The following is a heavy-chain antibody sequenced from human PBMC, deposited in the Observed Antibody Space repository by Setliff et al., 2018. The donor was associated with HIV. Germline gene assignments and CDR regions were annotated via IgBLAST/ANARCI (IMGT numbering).Heavy chain of an antibody. CDR1: GFAFDNYC. J-gene: IGHJ6*02. CDR3: AKPLTQWGVSPYHYAVDV. Sequence: GGSLRLSCAASGFAFDNYCMTWVRQAPGKVLEWVSAIGGSTGSTYYADSVKGRFTISTDNSKNTLYLQMNSLRAEDTAVYYCAKPLTQWGVSPYHYAVDVWGQGTTVTVSS. CDR2: IGGSTGST. V-gene: IGHV3-23*01. D-gene: IGHD1-26*01.